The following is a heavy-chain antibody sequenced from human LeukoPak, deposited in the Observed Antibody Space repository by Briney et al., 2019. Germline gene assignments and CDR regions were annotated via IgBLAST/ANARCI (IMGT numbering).Heavy chain of an antibody. CDR1: GYTFTSYA. CDR3: ARTSYEKGLWELLYPGHFDY. D-gene: IGHD1-26*01. Sequence: ASVKVSCKASGYTFTSYAMNWVRQAPGQGLEGMGWINTNTGNPTYAQGFTGRFVFSLDTSVSTAYLQISSLKAEDTAVYYCARTSYEKGLWELLYPGHFDYWGQGTLVTVSS. V-gene: IGHV7-4-1*02. J-gene: IGHJ4*02. CDR2: INTNTGNP.